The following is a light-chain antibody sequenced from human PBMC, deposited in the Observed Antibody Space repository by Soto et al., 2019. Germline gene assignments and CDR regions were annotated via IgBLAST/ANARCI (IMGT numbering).Light chain of an antibody. Sequence: QAVVTQPPSVSGAPGQRVTISCTGTSSNLGAGYDVHWYQQLPGAAPKLVIFGNRNRPSGVPERFSGSKSGTSASLAITGLQAEDEADYYCSSYRTINTLLFGGGTKLTVL. V-gene: IGLV1-40*01. J-gene: IGLJ2*01. CDR2: GNR. CDR3: SSYRTINTLL. CDR1: SSNLGAGYD.